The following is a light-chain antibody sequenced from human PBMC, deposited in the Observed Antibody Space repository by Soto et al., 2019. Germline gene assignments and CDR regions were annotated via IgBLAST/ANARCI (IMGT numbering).Light chain of an antibody. CDR3: QQRSNWLT. Sequence: EIVLTQSPGTLSLSPGDRATLSCRASQRLSSSYLAWYQQKPGQAPRLLIYAASSRATGIPARFSGSGSGTDFTLTISSLEPEDFAVYYCQQRSNWLTFGGGTKVDIK. CDR1: QRLSSSY. V-gene: IGKV3D-20*02. J-gene: IGKJ4*01. CDR2: AAS.